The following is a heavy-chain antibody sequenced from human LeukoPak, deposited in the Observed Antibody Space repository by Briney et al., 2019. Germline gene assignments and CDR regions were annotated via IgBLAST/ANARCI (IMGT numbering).Heavy chain of an antibody. J-gene: IGHJ4*02. CDR2: IKQDGSEK. D-gene: IGHD3-10*01. CDR1: GFTFSDYW. Sequence: PGGSLRLSRAASGFTFSDYWMTWVRQAPGKGLEWVASIKQDGSEKYYLDSVKGRFTISRDNAKNSVYLQMNSLRAEDTAVFYCARDYGPTRESDYWGQGTLVTVSS. CDR3: ARDYGPTRESDY. V-gene: IGHV3-7*01.